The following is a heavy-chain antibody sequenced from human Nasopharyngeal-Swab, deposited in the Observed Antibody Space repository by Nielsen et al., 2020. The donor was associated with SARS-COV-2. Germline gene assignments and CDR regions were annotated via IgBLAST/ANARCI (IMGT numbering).Heavy chain of an antibody. Sequence: SVKVSCKASGGTFSSYAISWVRQAPGQGLEWLGRIIPILGIANYAQKFQGRVTITADKSTSTAYMELSSLRSEDTAVYYCARGDSYGASWYFDLWGRGTLVTVSS. V-gene: IGHV1-69*04. CDR2: IIPILGIA. D-gene: IGHD5-18*01. CDR3: ARGDSYGASWYFDL. CDR1: GGTFSSYA. J-gene: IGHJ2*01.